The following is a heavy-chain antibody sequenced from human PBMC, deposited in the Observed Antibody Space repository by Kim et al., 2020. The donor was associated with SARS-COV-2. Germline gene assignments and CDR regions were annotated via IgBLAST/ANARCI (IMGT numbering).Heavy chain of an antibody. Sequence: VKGRLHISRDNAKNSLYLRMNSLRDEETAVYYCARVTRRVKMATIYAFDIWGQGTMVTISS. D-gene: IGHD5-12*01. CDR3: ARVTRRVKMATIYAFDI. J-gene: IGHJ3*02. V-gene: IGHV3-48*02.